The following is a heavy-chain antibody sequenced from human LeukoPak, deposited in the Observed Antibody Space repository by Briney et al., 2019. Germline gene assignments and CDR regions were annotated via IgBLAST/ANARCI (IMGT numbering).Heavy chain of an antibody. V-gene: IGHV4-4*02. CDR2: IYHSRST. CDR1: GGSISSSNW. Sequence: SENLSLNCAVSGGSISSSNWWSWVRQPPGKGLEWIGEIYHSRSTNYNPSLKSRVTISVDKSKNQFSLKLSSVTAADTAVYYCARDGIAVAGTIRNDAFDIWGQGTMVTVSS. CDR3: ARDGIAVAGTIRNDAFDI. J-gene: IGHJ3*02. D-gene: IGHD6-19*01.